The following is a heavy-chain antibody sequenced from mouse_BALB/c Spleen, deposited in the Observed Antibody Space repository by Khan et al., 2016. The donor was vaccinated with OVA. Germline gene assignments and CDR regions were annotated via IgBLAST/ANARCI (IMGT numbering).Heavy chain of an antibody. Sequence: QVQLKQSGAELAKPGASVKMSCKASGYTFTTYWMHWVKKRPGQGLEWIGYIDPSTGYTEYNQKFKDKATLTTDKSSSTAYMKLSSLTSEDSAGYDCARRGQYGIFAYWGQGTLVTVSA. V-gene: IGHV1-7*01. CDR2: IDPSTGYT. D-gene: IGHD2-1*01. J-gene: IGHJ3*01. CDR1: GYTFTTYW. CDR3: ARRGQYGIFAY.